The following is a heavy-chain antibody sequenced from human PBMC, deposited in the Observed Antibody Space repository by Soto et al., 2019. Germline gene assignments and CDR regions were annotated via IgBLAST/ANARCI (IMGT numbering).Heavy chain of an antibody. CDR2: INPNSRAT. V-gene: IGHV1-2*02. D-gene: IGHD2-8*01. CDR3: AARYCTSTTCFPFDS. J-gene: IGHJ4*02. Sequence: ASVKVSCKASGNTLTTYFIHWVRQAPGQGLEWMGWINPNSRATKYAQKFQGRVTMTRGTSTTTAYMEVSRLTSDDTATYYCAARYCTSTTCFPFDSWGQGTLVTVSS. CDR1: GNTLTTYF.